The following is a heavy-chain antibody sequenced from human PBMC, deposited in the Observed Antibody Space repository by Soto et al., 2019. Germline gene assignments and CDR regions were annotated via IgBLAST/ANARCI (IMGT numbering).Heavy chain of an antibody. V-gene: IGHV1-18*01. D-gene: IGHD5-12*01. CDR2: ISTYSGDT. J-gene: IGHJ5*02. Sequence: QVHLVQSGVEVKTPGASVKVSCPASGYTFFTYDISWVRQAPGHWLEWMGWISTYSGDTKYAQKFQGRVTMTTDTSTTTAYLEPGSLRSDDTAEYYCARHHAPTTSENWFDPWGQGTLVTVSS. CDR3: ARHHAPTTSENWFDP. CDR1: GYTFFTYD.